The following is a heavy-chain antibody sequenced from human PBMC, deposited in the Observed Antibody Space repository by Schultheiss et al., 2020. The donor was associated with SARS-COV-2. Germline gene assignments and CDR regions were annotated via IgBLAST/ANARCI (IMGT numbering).Heavy chain of an antibody. V-gene: IGHV4-39*01. CDR3: ARGAAMDY. J-gene: IGHJ4*02. CDR1: GGSISSSSYY. D-gene: IGHD5-18*01. CDR2: IYYSGST. Sequence: SETLSLTCTVSGGSISSSSYYWGWIRHPPGKGLEWIGSIYYSGSTYYNPSLKSRVTISVDTSKNQFSLKLSSVTAADTAVYYCARGAAMDYWGQGTLVTVSS.